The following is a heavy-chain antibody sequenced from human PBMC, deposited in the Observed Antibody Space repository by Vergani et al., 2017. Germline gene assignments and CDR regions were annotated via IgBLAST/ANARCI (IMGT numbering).Heavy chain of an antibody. CDR1: GGSISSYY. Sequence: QVQLQESGPGLVKPSETLSLTCTVSGGSISSYYWSWIRQPPGKGLEWIGYIYYSGSTNYNPSLKSRVTISVDTSKNQFSLKLSSVTAADTAVYYCARDQMYSSSSRGIRYYGMDVWGQGTTVTVSS. CDR3: ARDQMYSSSSRGIRYYGMDV. J-gene: IGHJ6*02. V-gene: IGHV4-59*01. D-gene: IGHD6-6*01. CDR2: IYYSGST.